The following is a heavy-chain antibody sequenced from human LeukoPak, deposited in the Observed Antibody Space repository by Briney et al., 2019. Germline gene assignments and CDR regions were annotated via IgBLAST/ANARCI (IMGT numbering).Heavy chain of an antibody. D-gene: IGHD2-2*01. CDR3: ARAFYCSSTSCYGGYYYAMDV. V-gene: IGHV4-59*07. Sequence: SDTLSLTCTVSGGSISNYHWSWIRQPPGKGLEWIGYIYHSGSTKYNPSLKSRVTISVDTSKNQFSLKLSSVTAADTAVYYCARAFYCSSTSCYGGYYYAMDVWGKGTTVTVSS. J-gene: IGHJ6*04. CDR1: GGSISNYH. CDR2: IYHSGST.